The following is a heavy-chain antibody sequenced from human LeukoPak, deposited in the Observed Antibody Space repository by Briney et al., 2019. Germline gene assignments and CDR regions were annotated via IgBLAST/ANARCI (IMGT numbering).Heavy chain of an antibody. Sequence: PSETLSLTCTVSGVSISATNYYWDWVRQPPGKGLEWIGTIDYSGSTFYNPSLKSRVTMTLDTSKNQFSLKLDSVTAADTAVYYCARHGMQTAKVDYWGQGTLVTVSS. CDR3: ARHGMQTAKVDY. CDR2: IDYSGST. D-gene: IGHD5-18*01. V-gene: IGHV4-39*07. CDR1: GVSISATNYY. J-gene: IGHJ4*02.